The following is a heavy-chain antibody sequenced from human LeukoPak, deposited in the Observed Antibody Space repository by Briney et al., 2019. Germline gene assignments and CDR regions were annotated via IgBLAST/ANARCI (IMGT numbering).Heavy chain of an antibody. Sequence: AGGSLRLSCSGTGFTFSSYGMYWVRQAPGKGLEYVSAITNKGDSTHYADSVKGRFTISRDNSKNTLYLQMNSLRAEDTAVYYCARDRVTLIEYFQYWGQGTLVTVSS. V-gene: IGHV3-64*04. CDR1: GFTFSSYG. J-gene: IGHJ1*01. D-gene: IGHD3-22*01. CDR3: ARDRVTLIEYFQY. CDR2: ITNKGDST.